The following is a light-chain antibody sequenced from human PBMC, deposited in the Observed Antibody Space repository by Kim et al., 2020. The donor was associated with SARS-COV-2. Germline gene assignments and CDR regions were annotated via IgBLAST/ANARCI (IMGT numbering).Light chain of an antibody. CDR1: ALPKQY. V-gene: IGLV3-25*03. CDR3: QAADSSGTWL. CDR2: KDS. J-gene: IGLJ3*02. Sequence: VSPGQTARINCYGAALPKQYAYWYQQKPGQAPVLVIYKDSERPSGIPERFSGSSSGTPVTLTSSGVQAEDEADYYCQAADSSGTWLFGGGTQLTVL.